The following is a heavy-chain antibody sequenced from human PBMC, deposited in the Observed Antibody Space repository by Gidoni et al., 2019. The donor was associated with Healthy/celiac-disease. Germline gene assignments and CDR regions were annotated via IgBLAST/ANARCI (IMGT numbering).Heavy chain of an antibody. D-gene: IGHD4-17*01. Sequence: QVQLQESGPGLVKPSQPLSLTCPVSRRSLSSGDYYLSWIRQPPGKGLEWIGYIYYSGSTYYNPSLKSRVTISVDTSKNQFSLKLSSVTAADTAVYYCATYGDYEYFQHWGQGTLVTVSS. V-gene: IGHV4-30-4*01. J-gene: IGHJ1*01. CDR3: ATYGDYEYFQH. CDR2: IYYSGST. CDR1: RRSLSSGDYY.